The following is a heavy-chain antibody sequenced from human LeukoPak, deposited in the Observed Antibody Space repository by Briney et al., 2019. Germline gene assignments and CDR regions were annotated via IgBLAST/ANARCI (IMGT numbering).Heavy chain of an antibody. CDR3: ATWGLRPNEYYFDY. Sequence: PGGSLRLSCAASGFTFDDYAMRWVRQAPGKGLEWVSLISWDGGSTYYADSVKGRFTISRDNSKNSLYLQMNSLRAEDTALYYCATWGLRPNEYYFDYWGQGTLVTVSS. D-gene: IGHD1-26*01. V-gene: IGHV3-43D*03. CDR1: GFTFDDYA. CDR2: ISWDGGST. J-gene: IGHJ4*02.